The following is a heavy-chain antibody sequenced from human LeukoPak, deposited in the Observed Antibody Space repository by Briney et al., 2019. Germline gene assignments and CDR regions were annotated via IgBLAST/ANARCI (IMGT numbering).Heavy chain of an antibody. J-gene: IGHJ4*02. CDR3: ARDDDSSGSDY. V-gene: IGHV4-34*01. Sequence: SETLSLTCAVYGGSFSGYYWSWIRQPPGKGLEWIGEINHSGSTYYNPSLKSRVTISVDTSKNQFSLKLSSVTAADTAVYYCARDDDSSGSDYWGQGTLVTVSS. D-gene: IGHD3-22*01. CDR2: INHSGST. CDR1: GGSFSGYY.